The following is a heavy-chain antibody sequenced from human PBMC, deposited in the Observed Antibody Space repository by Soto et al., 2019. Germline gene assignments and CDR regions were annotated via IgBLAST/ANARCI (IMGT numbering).Heavy chain of an antibody. CDR3: ARGSWDDVSGHYYMDV. CDR2: TYYKSKWYY. CDR1: GESVSSNSAG. V-gene: IGHV6-1*01. J-gene: IGHJ6*03. D-gene: IGHD1-1*01. Sequence: SQTLSLTCDISGESVSSNSAGWNWIRQTPSRGLEWLGRTYYKSKWYYTYAASVKSRITVSPDTSKNQFSLQLTSVTPEDTAVYYCARGSWDDVSGHYYMDVWDKGTTVTVSS.